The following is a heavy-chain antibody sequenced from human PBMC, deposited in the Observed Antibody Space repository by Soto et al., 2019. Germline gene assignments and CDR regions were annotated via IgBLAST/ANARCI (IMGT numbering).Heavy chain of an antibody. CDR1: GGSISSYY. J-gene: IGHJ6*02. CDR3: ARVRSSGWRDYYYYGMDV. CDR2: IYYSGST. V-gene: IGHV4-59*01. D-gene: IGHD6-19*01. Sequence: SETLSLTCTVSGGSISSYYWSWIRQPPGKGLEWIGYIYYSGSTNYNPSLKSRVTISVDTSKNQFSLKLSSVTAADTAVYYCARVRSSGWRDYYYYGMDVWGQGTTVTVSS.